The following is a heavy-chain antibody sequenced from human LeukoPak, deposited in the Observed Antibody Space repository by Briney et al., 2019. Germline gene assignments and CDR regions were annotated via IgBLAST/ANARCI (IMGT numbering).Heavy chain of an antibody. CDR2: ISSSSSTI. D-gene: IGHD3-3*01. Sequence: PGGSLRLSCAVSGFTFSSYSMNWVRRAPGKGLEWVSSISSSSSTIYYAPSVKGRFTISRDNAKNSLYLQMNSLRAEDTAVYYCARVPEGTIFGVLISPYYYYYMDVWGKGTTVTVSS. CDR1: GFTFSSYS. J-gene: IGHJ6*03. V-gene: IGHV3-48*01. CDR3: ARVPEGTIFGVLISPYYYYYMDV.